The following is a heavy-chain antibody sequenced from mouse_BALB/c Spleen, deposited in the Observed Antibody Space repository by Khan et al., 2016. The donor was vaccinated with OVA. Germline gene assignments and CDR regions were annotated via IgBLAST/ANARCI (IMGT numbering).Heavy chain of an antibody. CDR1: GYSITSDYA. CDR2: ISSTGST. V-gene: IGHV3-2*02. D-gene: IGHD2-14*01. J-gene: IGHJ4*01. Sequence: EVQLLESGPGLVKPSQSLSLTCTVTGYSITSDYAWNWIRQFPGNKLEWMGYISSTGSTSYNPSLKSRISITRDTSKYQFFLQLKSVTTEDTATYYCARSLYYSYGYALDCWGRGTSVTVSS. CDR3: ARSLYYSYGYALDC.